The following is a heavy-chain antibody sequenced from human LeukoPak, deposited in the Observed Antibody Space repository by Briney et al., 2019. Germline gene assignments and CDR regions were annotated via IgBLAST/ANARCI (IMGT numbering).Heavy chain of an antibody. CDR1: GGSFSGYY. D-gene: IGHD3-10*01. J-gene: IGHJ4*02. Sequence: SETLSLTCAVYGGSFSGYYWSWIRQPPGKGLEWIGEINHSGSTNYNPSLKSRVTISVDTSKNQFSLELSSVTAADTAVYYCARGITMVRGVGDLFNYWGQGTLVTVSS. CDR2: INHSGST. CDR3: ARGITMVRGVGDLFNY. V-gene: IGHV4-34*01.